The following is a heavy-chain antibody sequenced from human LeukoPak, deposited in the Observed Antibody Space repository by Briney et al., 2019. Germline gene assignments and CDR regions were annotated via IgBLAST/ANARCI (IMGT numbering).Heavy chain of an antibody. J-gene: IGHJ4*02. CDR1: GFSFSDYW. CDR2: INQDGSEG. V-gene: IGHV3-7*01. Sequence: GGSLRLSCAASGFSFSDYWMDWVRQSPGKGMEWVANINQDGSEGYYADSVKGRFTISRDNAKNSLYLQMNKLRAEDTAVYYCSRSLDYWGQGALVTVSS. CDR3: SRSLDY.